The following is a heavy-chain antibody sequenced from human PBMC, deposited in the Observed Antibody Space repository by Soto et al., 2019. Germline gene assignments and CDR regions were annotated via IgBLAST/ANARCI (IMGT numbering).Heavy chain of an antibody. D-gene: IGHD3-22*01. Sequence: SETLYLTCAFYGGCFSGYYWSWIRHPPGKWLEWIGEINHSGSTNYNPSLKSRVTISVDTSKNQFSLKLSSVTAADTAVYYCARGYYYDSSGYYYLSRPKDEYFKHWCQGTLVTVSS. V-gene: IGHV4-34*01. J-gene: IGHJ1*01. CDR2: INHSGST. CDR1: GGCFSGYY. CDR3: ARGYYYDSSGYYYLSRPKDEYFKH.